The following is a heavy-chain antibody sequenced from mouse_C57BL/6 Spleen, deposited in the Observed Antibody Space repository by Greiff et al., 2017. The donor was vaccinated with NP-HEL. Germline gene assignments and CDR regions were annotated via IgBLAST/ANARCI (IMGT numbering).Heavy chain of an antibody. J-gene: IGHJ1*03. CDR3: ARRSNYGYFDV. D-gene: IGHD2-5*01. V-gene: IGHV1-82*01. CDR2: IYPGDGDT. Sequence: VKLMESGPELVKPGASVKISCKASGYAFSSSWMNWVKQRPGKGLEWIGRIYPGDGDTNYNGKFKGKATLTADKSSSTAYMQLSSLTSEDSAVYFCARRSNYGYFDVWGTGTTVTVSS. CDR1: GYAFSSSW.